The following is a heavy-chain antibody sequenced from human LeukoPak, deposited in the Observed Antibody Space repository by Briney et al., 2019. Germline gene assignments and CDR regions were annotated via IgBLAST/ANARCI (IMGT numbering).Heavy chain of an antibody. J-gene: IGHJ4*02. CDR1: GFTFRIYA. CDR3: ARFSDYFDNSGYPDY. V-gene: IGHV3-21*06. Sequence: PGRSLRLSCAASGFTFRIYAMIWVRQPPGKGLEWVSSISSSNNYIYYADSVKGRFTVSRDNAKNSLYLQMNSLRAEDTAVYYCARFSDYFDNSGYPDYWGQGTLVTVSS. CDR2: ISSSNNYI. D-gene: IGHD3-22*01.